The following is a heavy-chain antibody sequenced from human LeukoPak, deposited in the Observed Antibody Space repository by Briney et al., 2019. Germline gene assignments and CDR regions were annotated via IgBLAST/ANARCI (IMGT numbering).Heavy chain of an antibody. J-gene: IGHJ4*02. D-gene: IGHD2-15*01. CDR2: ISGSSTII. CDR3: ARDFLEDTQ. Sequence: PGGSLRLSCAASGFTFSHYNMNWVRQAPGKGLEWVAYISGSSTIIYYADSVKGRFTVSRDNAKSSLYLQMNSLRAEDTAVYCCARDFLEDTQWGQGTLVTVSS. V-gene: IGHV3-48*01. CDR1: GFTFSHYN.